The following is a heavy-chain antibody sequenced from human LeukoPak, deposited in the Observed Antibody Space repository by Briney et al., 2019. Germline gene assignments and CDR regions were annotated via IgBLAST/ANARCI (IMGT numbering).Heavy chain of an antibody. J-gene: IGHJ5*02. CDR3: ARVDTAMVTERPFDP. Sequence: SETLSLTCTVSGGSISSYYWSWIRQPPGKGLEWIGYIYYSGSTNYNPSLKSRVTISVDTSKNQFSLKLSSVTAADTAVYYCARVDTAMVTERPFDPWGQGTLVTVSS. V-gene: IGHV4-59*01. CDR2: IYYSGST. D-gene: IGHD5-18*01. CDR1: GGSISSYY.